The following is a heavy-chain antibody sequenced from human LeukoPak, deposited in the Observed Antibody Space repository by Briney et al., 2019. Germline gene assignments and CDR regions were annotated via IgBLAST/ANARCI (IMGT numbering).Heavy chain of an antibody. J-gene: IGHJ4*02. Sequence: GGSLRLSCAASGFTFSSYAMSWVRQAPGKGLEWVSAISGSGGSTYYADSVKGRFTISRDNSKNTLYLQMNSLRSEDTAVYYCARDRLGDTAQYYFDYWGQGTLVTVSS. CDR1: GFTFSSYA. V-gene: IGHV3-23*01. CDR3: ARDRLGDTAQYYFDY. CDR2: ISGSGGST. D-gene: IGHD3-16*01.